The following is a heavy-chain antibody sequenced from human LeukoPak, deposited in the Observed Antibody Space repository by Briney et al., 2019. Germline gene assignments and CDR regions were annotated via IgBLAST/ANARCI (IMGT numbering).Heavy chain of an antibody. CDR2: INTNTGNP. D-gene: IGHD2-2*01. CDR3: ARGYCRSTSCYGGSY. V-gene: IGHV7-4-1*02. CDR1: GYTFTSYA. Sequence: ASVKVSCEASGYTFTSYAMNWVRQAPGQGLEWMGWINTNTGNPTYAQGFTGRFVFSLDTSVSTAYLQISSLKAEDTAVYYCARGYCRSTSCYGGSYWGQGTLVNVSS. J-gene: IGHJ4*02.